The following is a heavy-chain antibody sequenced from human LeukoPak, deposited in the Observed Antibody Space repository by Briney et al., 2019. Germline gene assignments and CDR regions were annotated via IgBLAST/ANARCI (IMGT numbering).Heavy chain of an antibody. CDR2: INWNGGST. D-gene: IGHD2-15*01. V-gene: IGHV3-20*04. CDR1: GFTFDDYG. CDR3: ARDVEVAAILGNYFDY. J-gene: IGHJ4*02. Sequence: GGSPRLSCAASGFTFDDYGMSWVRQAPGKGLEWVSGINWNGGSTGYADSVKGRFTISRDNAKNSLYLQMNSLRAEDTALYYCARDVEVAAILGNYFDYWGQGTLVTVSS.